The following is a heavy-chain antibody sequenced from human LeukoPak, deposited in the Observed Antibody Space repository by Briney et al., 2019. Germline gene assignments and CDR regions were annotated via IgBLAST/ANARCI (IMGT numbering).Heavy chain of an antibody. CDR1: GFTFSSYS. J-gene: IGHJ3*02. V-gene: IGHV3-21*04. Sequence: AGGSLRLSCAASGFTFSSYSMNWVRQAPGKGLEWVSSISSSSSYIYYADSVKGRFTISRDNAKNSLYLQMNNLRAEDTAMYFCARRLYIVRGAFDIWGQGTMVTVSS. D-gene: IGHD2/OR15-2a*01. CDR2: ISSSSSYI. CDR3: ARRLYIVRGAFDI.